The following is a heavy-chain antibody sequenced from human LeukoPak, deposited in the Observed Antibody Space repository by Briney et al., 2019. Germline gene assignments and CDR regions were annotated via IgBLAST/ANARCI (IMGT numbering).Heavy chain of an antibody. D-gene: IGHD3-3*01. CDR1: GGSISSYY. J-gene: IGHJ6*03. CDR2: IYTSGST. CDR3: ARGRDPTIYPYDYYMDV. V-gene: IGHV4-4*07. Sequence: PSETLSLSCTVSGGSISSYYWSWIRQPAGKGLEWIGRIYTSGSTNYNPSLKSRVTISADTSKNQFSLKLSSVTTADTAVYCCARGRDPTIYPYDYYMDVWGKGTTVTVSS.